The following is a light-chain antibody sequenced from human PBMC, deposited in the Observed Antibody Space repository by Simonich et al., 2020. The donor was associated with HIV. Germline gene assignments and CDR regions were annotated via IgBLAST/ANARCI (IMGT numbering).Light chain of an antibody. CDR1: QGISSY. CDR2: AAS. CDR3: QHYHTSSQA. V-gene: IGKV1D-8*02. J-gene: IGKJ1*01. Sequence: AIWMTQSPSLLSASTGDRVTISCRVSQGISSYLAWYQQKPGKAPELLIYAASTLQSGVPSMFSGSGSGTDFTLTISCLQSEDFATYYCQHYHTSSQAFGQGTKVEFK.